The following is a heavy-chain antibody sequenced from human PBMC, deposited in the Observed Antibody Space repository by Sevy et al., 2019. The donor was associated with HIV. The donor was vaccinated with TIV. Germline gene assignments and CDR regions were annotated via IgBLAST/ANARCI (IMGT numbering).Heavy chain of an antibody. Sequence: ASVKVSCKASGYTFTSYGISWVRQAPGQGLEWMGWISAYNGNTNDAQKLQGRVTMTTDTSTSTAYMELRSLRSDDTAVYYCARDPGPYDYVEGSYRRNYYYYGMDVWGQGTTVTVSS. J-gene: IGHJ6*02. CDR1: GYTFTSYG. CDR3: ARDPGPYDYVEGSYRRNYYYYGMDV. V-gene: IGHV1-18*01. D-gene: IGHD3-16*02. CDR2: ISAYNGNT.